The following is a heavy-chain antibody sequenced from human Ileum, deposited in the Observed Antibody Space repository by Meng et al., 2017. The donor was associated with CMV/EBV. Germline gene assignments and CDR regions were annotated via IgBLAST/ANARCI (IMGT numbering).Heavy chain of an antibody. Sequence: VQLGQSGAVVKKPGSSVKVSCKSSGYTFTSYNMHWVRQAPGQGLEWMGIINPSGGSTSYAQKFQGRVTMTRDTSPSTVYMELSSLRSEDTAVYYCARDERLDVWGKGTTVTVSS. V-gene: IGHV1-46*01. J-gene: IGHJ6*04. CDR1: GYTFTSYN. CDR3: ARDERLDV. CDR2: INPSGGST.